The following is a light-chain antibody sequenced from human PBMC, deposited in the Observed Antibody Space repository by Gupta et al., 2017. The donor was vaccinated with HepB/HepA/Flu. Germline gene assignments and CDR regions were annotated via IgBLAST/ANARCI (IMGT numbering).Light chain of an antibody. CDR3: QQSYTIPT. J-gene: IGKJ4*01. Sequence: DIQMTQSPSSLSASVGDRVTLTCRASQSIRSYLNWYQQKPGKAPKLLIYAASSLESGVPSRFSGSGSGTDFTLTITSLQPEDFASYYCQQSYTIPTFGGGTKVGIK. V-gene: IGKV1-39*01. CDR1: QSIRSY. CDR2: AAS.